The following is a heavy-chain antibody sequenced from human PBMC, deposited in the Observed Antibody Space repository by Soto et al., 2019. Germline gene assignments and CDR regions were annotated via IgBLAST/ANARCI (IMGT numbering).Heavy chain of an antibody. CDR2: IGTAGDT. V-gene: IGHV3-13*01. J-gene: IGHJ4*02. CDR1: GFTFSSYD. Sequence: GGSLRLSCAASGFTFSSYDMHWVRQATGKGLEWVSAIGTAGDTYYPGSVKGRFTISRENAKNSLYLQMNSLRAGDTAVYYCARALLWFGELLFDYWGQGTLVTVSS. CDR3: ARALLWFGELLFDY. D-gene: IGHD3-10*01.